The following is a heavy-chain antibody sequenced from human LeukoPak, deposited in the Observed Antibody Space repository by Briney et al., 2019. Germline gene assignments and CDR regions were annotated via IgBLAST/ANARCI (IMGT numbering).Heavy chain of an antibody. V-gene: IGHV3-48*02. CDR3: AKVRSDSSGYYYGS. J-gene: IGHJ5*02. Sequence: GTSLRLTCAASGFTFSSYGMNWVRQAPGKGLEWVSHITASGTAMFYADSVKGRFTISRDNAKNSLYLQMNSLRDEDTAVYYCAKVRSDSSGYYYGSWGQGTLVTVSS. CDR2: ITASGTAM. CDR1: GFTFSSYG. D-gene: IGHD3-22*01.